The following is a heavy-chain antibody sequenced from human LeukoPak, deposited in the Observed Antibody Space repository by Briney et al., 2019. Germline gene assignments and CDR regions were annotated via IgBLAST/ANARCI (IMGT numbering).Heavy chain of an antibody. Sequence: SETLSLTCTVSGYSISSGYYWGWIRQPPGKGLEWIGSIYHSGSTNYNPSLKSRVTISVDKSKNQFSLKLSSVTAADTAVYYCARGKLQSGQQWLVPTYFDYWGQGTLVTVSS. V-gene: IGHV4-38-2*02. CDR1: GYSISSGYY. J-gene: IGHJ4*02. CDR2: IYHSGST. CDR3: ARGKLQSGQQWLVPTYFDY. D-gene: IGHD6-19*01.